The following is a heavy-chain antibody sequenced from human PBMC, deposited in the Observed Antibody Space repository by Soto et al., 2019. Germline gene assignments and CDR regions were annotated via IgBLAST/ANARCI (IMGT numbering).Heavy chain of an antibody. J-gene: IGHJ4*02. V-gene: IGHV4-61*01. CDR1: GGSISSGYYY. D-gene: IGHD2-8*01. CDR3: ARIHCTNGVCYIDC. Sequence: SETLSLTCSVSGGSISSGYYYWSWIRQPPGKGLEWIGYIYYSGSTNYNPSLKSRVTISVDTSKNQFSLKLSSVTAADTAVYYCARIHCTNGVCYIDCWGQGTLVTVSS. CDR2: IYYSGST.